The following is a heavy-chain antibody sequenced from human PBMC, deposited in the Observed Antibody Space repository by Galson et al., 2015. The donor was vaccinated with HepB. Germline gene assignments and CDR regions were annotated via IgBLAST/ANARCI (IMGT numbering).Heavy chain of an antibody. J-gene: IGHJ4*02. CDR2: ISSSSSYI. CDR1: GFTFSSYS. CDR3: ATPPGGYCSGGSCYSGEY. Sequence: SLRLSCAASGFTFSSYSMNWVRQAPGKGLEWVSSISSSSSYIYYADSVKGRFTISRDNAKNSLYLQMNSLRAEDTAVYYCATPPGGYCSGGSCYSGEYWGQGTLVTVSS. D-gene: IGHD2-15*01. V-gene: IGHV3-21*01.